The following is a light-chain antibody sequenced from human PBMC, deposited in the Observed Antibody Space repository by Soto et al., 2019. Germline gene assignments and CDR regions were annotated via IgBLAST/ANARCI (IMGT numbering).Light chain of an antibody. V-gene: IGKV1-33*01. Sequence: DIQMTQSPSALSAYVGDRVTITCQASQDISDVLNWYQQQPGKAPKVLIYDASKLQTGVPSRFSGRGSGKDFTFTISSLQPDDSGTYYCQQFYDLPITFGQGTRLEIK. CDR3: QQFYDLPIT. J-gene: IGKJ5*01. CDR2: DAS. CDR1: QDISDV.